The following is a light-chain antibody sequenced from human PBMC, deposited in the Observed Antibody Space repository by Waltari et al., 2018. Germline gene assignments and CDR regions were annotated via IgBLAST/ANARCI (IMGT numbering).Light chain of an antibody. CDR1: QSVSSS. J-gene: IGKJ2*01. CDR3: EQRAYWAPT. CDR2: DAS. Sequence: EIVLTQSPATLSLSPGEGATLSCRASQSVSSSLAWIQQRPGQAPRLLIYDASSRATGMPARSRGRGAGTDFALTISSVGPEEIAVYYSEQRAYWAPTFARATKLELK. V-gene: IGKV3-11*01.